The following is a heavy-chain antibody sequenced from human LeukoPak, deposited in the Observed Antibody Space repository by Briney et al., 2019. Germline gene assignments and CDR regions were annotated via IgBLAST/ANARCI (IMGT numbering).Heavy chain of an antibody. CDR2: IRSAVETT. V-gene: IGHV3-23*01. Sequence: PGGSLRPSCAAPGFTMSHYGVSWVRQAPGKGLEWISGIRSAVETTHYADSVKGRFIISRDDSKNALSLQLNSLRPEDTALYYCAKHFCTGLDCSLFDSWGQGTLVTVSS. J-gene: IGHJ4*02. CDR1: GFTMSHYG. D-gene: IGHD3/OR15-3a*01. CDR3: AKHFCTGLDCSLFDS.